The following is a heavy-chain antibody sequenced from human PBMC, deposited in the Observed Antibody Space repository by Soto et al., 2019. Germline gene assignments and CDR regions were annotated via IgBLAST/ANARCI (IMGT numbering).Heavy chain of an antibody. CDR2: INHSGST. V-gene: IGHV4-34*01. CDR1: GGSFSGYY. CDR3: ARGGVRGVTFKGWFDP. J-gene: IGHJ5*02. Sequence: PSETLSLTCAVYGGSFSGYYWSWIRQPPGKGLEWIGEINHSGSTNYNLSLKSRVTISVDTSKNQFSLKLSSVTAADTAVYYCARGGVRGVTFKGWFDPWGQGTLVTVSS. D-gene: IGHD3-10*01.